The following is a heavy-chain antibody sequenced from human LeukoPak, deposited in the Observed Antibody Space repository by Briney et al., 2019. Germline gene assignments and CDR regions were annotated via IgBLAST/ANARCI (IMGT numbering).Heavy chain of an antibody. CDR1: GFTFSSYS. Sequence: GGSLRLSCAASGFTFSSYSMNWVRQAPGKGLEWASSISSSSSYIYYADSVKGRFTISRDNAKNSLYLQMNSLRAEDTAVYYCARDASASSGYWDYFDYWGQGTLVTVSS. CDR2: ISSSSSYI. V-gene: IGHV3-21*01. J-gene: IGHJ4*02. CDR3: ARDASASSGYWDYFDY. D-gene: IGHD3-22*01.